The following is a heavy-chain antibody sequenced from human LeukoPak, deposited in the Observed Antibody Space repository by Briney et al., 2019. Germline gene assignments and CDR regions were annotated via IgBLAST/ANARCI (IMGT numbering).Heavy chain of an antibody. D-gene: IGHD3-3*01. Sequence: SETLSLTCAVSGYSISSGSYWGWIRQPPGKGLEWIGSIYHSGSTYYNPSLKSRVTISVDTSKNQFSLKLSSVTAADTAVYYCARVNTYYDFWSGCPRLGWFDPWGQGTLVTVSS. CDR2: IYHSGST. CDR1: GYSISSGSY. CDR3: ARVNTYYDFWSGCPRLGWFDP. V-gene: IGHV4-38-2*01. J-gene: IGHJ5*02.